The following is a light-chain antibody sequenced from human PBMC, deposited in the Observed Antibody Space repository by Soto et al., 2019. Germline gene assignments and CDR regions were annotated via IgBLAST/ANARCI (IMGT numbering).Light chain of an antibody. J-gene: IGKJ4*01. V-gene: IGKV3-20*01. CDR1: QSVTTTY. CDR3: QQYGSAPFT. Sequence: EIVLTQSPGTLSLSPGDRATLSCRASQSVTTTYLAWYQQKPGQAPRLLIYGASSRATGIPDRFSGSGSGTDFTLTISRLEPEDFAVYYWQQYGSAPFTFGGGTKVEIK. CDR2: GAS.